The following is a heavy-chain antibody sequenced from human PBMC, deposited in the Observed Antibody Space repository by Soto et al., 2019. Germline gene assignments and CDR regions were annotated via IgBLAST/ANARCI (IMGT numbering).Heavy chain of an antibody. CDR1: GFTFSTYA. V-gene: IGHV3-23*01. D-gene: IGHD6-13*01. J-gene: IGHJ4*02. Sequence: GGSLRLSCAASGFTFSTYAMSWVRQAPGKGLEWVSAMSDSGGSTYYADSVKGRFTISRDNSKNTLYLQMNSLRAEDTALYFCAKSYSSNWYDYFDYWGQGTLGTVS. CDR2: MSDSGGST. CDR3: AKSYSSNWYDYFDY.